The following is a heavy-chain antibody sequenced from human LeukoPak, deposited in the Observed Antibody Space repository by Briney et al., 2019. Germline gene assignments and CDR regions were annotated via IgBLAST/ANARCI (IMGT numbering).Heavy chain of an antibody. Sequence: SETLSLTCTVSGGSISSSPYYWGWIRQAPGKGLEWIGSISYSGTTYYNPSLKSRVTIFVDTSKNQFSLKVTSVTAADTAVYYCARRDIVVVTGFDYWGQGTLVTVSS. CDR3: ARRDIVVVTGFDY. V-gene: IGHV4-39*01. J-gene: IGHJ4*02. D-gene: IGHD2-21*02. CDR1: GGSISSSPYY. CDR2: ISYSGTT.